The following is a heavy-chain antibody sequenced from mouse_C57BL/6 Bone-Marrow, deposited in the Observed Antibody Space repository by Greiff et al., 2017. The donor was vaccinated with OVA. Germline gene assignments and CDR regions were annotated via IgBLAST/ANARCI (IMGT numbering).Heavy chain of an antibody. D-gene: IGHD1-1*01. CDR3: ARSYYGSYAMDY. Sequence: EVKLMESGPSLVRPSQSLSLTCTVTGFSINSDCYWIWIRQFPGNKLEYIGYTFYSGITYYNPALESRTYITRDTSKNQYSLKLRSVATEDTATYNCARSYYGSYAMDYWGQGTSVTVSS. CDR2: TFYSGIT. CDR1: GFSINSDCY. V-gene: IGHV3-3*01. J-gene: IGHJ4*01.